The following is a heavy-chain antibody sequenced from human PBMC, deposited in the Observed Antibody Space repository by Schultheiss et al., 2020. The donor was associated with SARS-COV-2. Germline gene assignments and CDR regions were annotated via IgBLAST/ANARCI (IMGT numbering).Heavy chain of an antibody. CDR2: IWNDGNNK. Sequence: GGSLRLSCAASGFTFSSYGMHWVRQAPGKGLEWVALIWNDGNNKFYTDSVKGRFTISRDNSKNTLSLQMNSLRAEDTALYYCAKSPQSGLMEYFDYWGRGTLVTVSS. D-gene: IGHD3-22*01. CDR1: GFTFSSYG. CDR3: AKSPQSGLMEYFDY. V-gene: IGHV3-33*06. J-gene: IGHJ4*02.